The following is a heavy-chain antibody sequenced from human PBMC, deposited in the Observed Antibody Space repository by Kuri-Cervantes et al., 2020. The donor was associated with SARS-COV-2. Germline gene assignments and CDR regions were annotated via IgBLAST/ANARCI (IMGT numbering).Heavy chain of an antibody. V-gene: IGHV4-34*01. CDR3: ARADSSKDDAFDI. J-gene: IGHJ3*02. D-gene: IGHD6-13*01. CDR1: GGSFSGYY. CDR2: INHSGST. Sequence: SETLSLTCAVYGGSFSGYYWSWIRQPPGKGLEWIGEINHSGSTNYNPSLKSRVTISVDMSKNHFSLKLSSVTAADTAVYYCARADSSKDDAFDIWGQGTMVTVSS.